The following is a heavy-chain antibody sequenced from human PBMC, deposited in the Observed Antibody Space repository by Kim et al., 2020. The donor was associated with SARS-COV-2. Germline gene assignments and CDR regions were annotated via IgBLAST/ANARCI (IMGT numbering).Heavy chain of an antibody. D-gene: IGHD2-21*02. J-gene: IGHJ5*02. V-gene: IGHV4-34*01. Sequence: SETLSLTCAVYGGSFSGYFWSWIRQPPGKGLEWIGEISHRGTTNYNPSLKSRATISIDSSRNQFSLKVTSVTAADTAVYYCSRGVIYSYGDHGFDPWGQGTLVTVSS. CDR1: GGSFSGYF. CDR3: SRGVIYSYGDHGFDP. CDR2: ISHRGTT.